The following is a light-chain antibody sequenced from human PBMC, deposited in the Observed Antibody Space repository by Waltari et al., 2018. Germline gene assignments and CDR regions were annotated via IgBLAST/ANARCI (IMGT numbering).Light chain of an antibody. Sequence: SSEPTQDPAVSVALGQTVKMTCQGDSLRTSYASWYQQKPGQAPVLVRFGYNKRPSGIPDRFSGYNSGTTSSLTITGAQAEDEADYYCHSRDSSASHVVFGGGTKLTVL. CDR1: SLRTSY. V-gene: IGLV3-19*01. CDR2: GYN. CDR3: HSRDSSASHVV. J-gene: IGLJ2*01.